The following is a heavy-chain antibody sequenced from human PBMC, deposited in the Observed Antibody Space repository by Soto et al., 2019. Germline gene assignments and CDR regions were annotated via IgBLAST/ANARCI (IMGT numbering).Heavy chain of an antibody. D-gene: IGHD3-10*01. J-gene: IGHJ3*01. CDR3: AKRFFGSGSPPGAFDV. CDR2: ITSSGNGT. Sequence: GGSLRLSCAASGFTFSSYGMHWVRQAPGKGTEWVSFITSSGNGTYYADSVKGRFTISRDNSKNTLYVQMNNLRAEDTAIYYCAKRFFGSGSPPGAFDVWGPGTMVTVSS. CDR1: GFTFSSYG. V-gene: IGHV3-NL1*01.